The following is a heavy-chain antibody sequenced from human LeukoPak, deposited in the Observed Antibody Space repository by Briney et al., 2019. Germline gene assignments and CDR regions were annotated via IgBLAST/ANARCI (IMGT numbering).Heavy chain of an antibody. J-gene: IGHJ4*02. D-gene: IGHD3-10*01. CDR1: GFTFSSHA. V-gene: IGHV3-23*01. CDR2: ISESGGST. CDR3: ARGEGDN. Sequence: PGGSLRLSCAVSGFTFSSHAMSWVRQAPGKGLEWVSAISESGGSTYYAHSVKGRYTISRDNSKNTLSLQMNSLRDDDTAVYFCARGEGDNWGQGTLVAVSS.